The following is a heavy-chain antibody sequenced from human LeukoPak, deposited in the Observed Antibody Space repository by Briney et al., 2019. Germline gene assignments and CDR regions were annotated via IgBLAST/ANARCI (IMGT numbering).Heavy chain of an antibody. J-gene: IGHJ4*02. CDR3: ARVRSSSWYLNDY. Sequence: PSETLSLTCAVYGGSFSGYYWSWIRQPPGKGLEWIGEINHSGSTNYNPSLKSRVTISVDTSKNQFSLKLSSVTAADTAVYYCARVRSSSWYLNDYWGQGTLVTVSS. CDR1: GGSFSGYY. CDR2: INHSGST. V-gene: IGHV4-34*01. D-gene: IGHD6-13*01.